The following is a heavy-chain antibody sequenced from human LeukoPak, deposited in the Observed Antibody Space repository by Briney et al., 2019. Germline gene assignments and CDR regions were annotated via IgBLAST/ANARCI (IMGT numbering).Heavy chain of an antibody. CDR2: IYYSGST. CDR1: GGSISSYY. V-gene: IGHV4-59*08. CDR3: ARGIRYCSSTSCSYWFDP. Sequence: SETLSLTCTVSGGSISSYYWSWIRQPPGKGLEWIGYIYYSGSTNYNPSLKSRVTISVDTSKNQFSLKLSSVTAADTAVYYCARGIRYCSSTSCSYWFDPWGQGTLVTVSS. J-gene: IGHJ5*02. D-gene: IGHD2-2*01.